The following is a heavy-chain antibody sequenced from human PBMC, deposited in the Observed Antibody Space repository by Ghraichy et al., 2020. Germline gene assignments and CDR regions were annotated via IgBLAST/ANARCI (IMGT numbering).Heavy chain of an antibody. CDR2: IYYSGST. CDR3: ARRWGKTYYESSGYYSAPRFDY. J-gene: IGHJ4*02. D-gene: IGHD3-22*01. Sequence: SQTLSLTCTVSGGSISTNNYYWGWIRKPPGKGLEWIGHIYYSGSTNYNPSLKSRVTISGDTSKNQVSLNLSSVTAADTAVYYCARRWGKTYYESSGYYSAPRFDYWGQGILVTVSS. CDR1: GGSISTNNYY. V-gene: IGHV4-39*01.